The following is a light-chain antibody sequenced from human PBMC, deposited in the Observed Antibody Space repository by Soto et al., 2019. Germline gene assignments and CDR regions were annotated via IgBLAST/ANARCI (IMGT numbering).Light chain of an antibody. CDR2: VNT. CDR1: SSNIGARLD. V-gene: IGLV1-40*01. J-gene: IGLJ1*01. Sequence: SVLTQPPSVSGAPGQRVTISCTGSSSNIGARLDVHWYRHLPGTAPKLLISVNTNGPSGVADRFSGSKSGTSASLAIAGLRAEVEADYYCQSYDSSLAGFVFGTGTKVTVL. CDR3: QSYDSSLAGFV.